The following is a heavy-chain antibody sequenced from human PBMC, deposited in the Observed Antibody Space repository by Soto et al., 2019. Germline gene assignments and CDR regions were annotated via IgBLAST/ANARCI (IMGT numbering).Heavy chain of an antibody. CDR2: ISSSSTI. V-gene: IGHV3-48*02. CDR1: GFTFSSYS. D-gene: IGHD3-22*01. J-gene: IGHJ5*02. Sequence: PGGSLRLSCAASGFTFSSYSMNWVRQAPGKGLEWVSYISSSSTIYYADSVKGRFTISRDNAKNSLYLQMNSLRDEDTAVYYCARERRYYYDSSGNNWFDPWGQGTLVTVSS. CDR3: ARERRYYYDSSGNNWFDP.